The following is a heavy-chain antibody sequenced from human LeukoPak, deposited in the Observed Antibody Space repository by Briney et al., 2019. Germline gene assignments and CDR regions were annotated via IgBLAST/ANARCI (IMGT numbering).Heavy chain of an antibody. J-gene: IGHJ6*03. V-gene: IGHV4-34*01. D-gene: IGHD2-8*01. CDR2: INHSGST. CDR3: ARGVVMYYYYYYMDV. Sequence: SETLSLTCAVYGGSFSGYYWSWIRQPPGKGLEWIGEINHSGSTYYNPSLKSRVTISVDTSKNQFSLKLSSLTAADTAVYYCARGVVMYYYYYYMDVWGKGTTVTVSS. CDR1: GGSFSGYY.